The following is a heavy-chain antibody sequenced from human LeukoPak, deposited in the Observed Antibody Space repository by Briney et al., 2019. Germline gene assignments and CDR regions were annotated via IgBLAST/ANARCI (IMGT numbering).Heavy chain of an antibody. V-gene: IGHV1-8*01. J-gene: IGHJ4*02. CDR1: GYTFTSYD. CDR2: MNPNSGNT. CDR3: ARVGVANYDYGDYPDY. Sequence: ASVKVSCKASGYTFTSYDINWVRQATGQGLEWMGWMNPNSGNTGYAQKFQGRVTMTRNTSISTAYTELSSLRSEDTAVYYCARVGVANYDYGDYPDYWGQGTLVTVSS. D-gene: IGHD4-17*01.